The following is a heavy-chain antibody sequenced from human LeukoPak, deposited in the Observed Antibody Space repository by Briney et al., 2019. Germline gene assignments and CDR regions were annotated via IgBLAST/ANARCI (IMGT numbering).Heavy chain of an antibody. CDR2: ISGSGGST. CDR1: GFTFSSYA. D-gene: IGHD3-3*01. CDR3: GRDSGSGNYKYFDY. V-gene: IGHV3-23*01. J-gene: IGHJ4*02. Sequence: GGSLRLSXAASGFTFSSYAMSWVRQTPGKGLEWVSAISGSGGSTYYADSVKGRFTISRDNSKSTLYLQMNSLRAEDTAVYYCGRDSGSGNYKYFDYWGQGTVVTVSS.